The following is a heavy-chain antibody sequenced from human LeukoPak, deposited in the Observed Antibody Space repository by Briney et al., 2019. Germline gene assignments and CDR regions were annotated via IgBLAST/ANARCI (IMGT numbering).Heavy chain of an antibody. CDR3: ARDTGTTYYYGSGSSDGMDV. CDR2: SYSGCST. J-gene: IGHJ6*02. D-gene: IGHD3-10*01. V-gene: IGHV3-66*01. CDR1: GFTVSSNY. Sequence: PGGSLRLSCAASGFTVSSNYMSWVRQAPGKGLEWVSVSYSGCSTYYADSVKGRFTISRDNSKNTLYLQMNSLRAEDTAVYYCARDTGTTYYYGSGSSDGMDVWGQGTTVTVSS.